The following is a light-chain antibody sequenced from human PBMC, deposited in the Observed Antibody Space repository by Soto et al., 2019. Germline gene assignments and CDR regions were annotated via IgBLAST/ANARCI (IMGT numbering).Light chain of an antibody. CDR2: EVS. CDR3: SSLTTSFTYA. J-gene: IGLJ1*01. V-gene: IGLV2-14*01. Sequence: QSALTQPASVSGSPGQSVAISCTGTSSDVGAYNYISWYQQHPGKAPKLLLSEVSNRPSGVSDRFSGSKSGNTASLTISGLQAEDEADYYCSSLTTSFTYAFGTGTKV. CDR1: SSDVGAYNY.